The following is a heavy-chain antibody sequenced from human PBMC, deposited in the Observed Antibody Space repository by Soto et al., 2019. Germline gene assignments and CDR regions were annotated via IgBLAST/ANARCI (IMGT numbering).Heavy chain of an antibody. V-gene: IGHV1-3*01. J-gene: IGHJ4*02. CDR1: GYTFTSYA. CDR3: ARGFETWYSSSSALDY. Sequence: ASVKVSCKASGYTFTSYAMHWVRQAPGQRLEWMGWINAGNGNTKYSQKFQGRVTITRDTSASTAYMELSSLRSEDTAVYYCARGFETWYSSSSALDYWGQGTLVTVSS. D-gene: IGHD6-6*01. CDR2: INAGNGNT.